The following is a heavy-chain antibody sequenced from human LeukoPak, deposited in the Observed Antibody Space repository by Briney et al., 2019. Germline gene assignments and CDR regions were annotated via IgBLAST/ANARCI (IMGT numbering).Heavy chain of an antibody. CDR2: ISAYNGNT. V-gene: IGHV1-18*01. CDR1: GYTFTSYG. J-gene: IGHJ6*03. D-gene: IGHD2-2*01. Sequence: GASVKVSCKASGYTFTSYGISWVRQAPGQGLEWMGWISAYNGNTNYAQKLQGRVTMTTDTSTSTAYMELRSLRSDDTAVYYCARGPKYCSSTSCYQGYYYYYMDVWGKGTTVTVSS. CDR3: ARGPKYCSSTSCYQGYYYYYMDV.